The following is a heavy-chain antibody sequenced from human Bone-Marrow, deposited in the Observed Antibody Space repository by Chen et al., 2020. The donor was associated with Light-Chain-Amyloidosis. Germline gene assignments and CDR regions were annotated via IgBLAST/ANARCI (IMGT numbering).Heavy chain of an antibody. J-gene: IGHJ4*02. Sequence: EVQLVESGGGLVQPGGSLRLSCAASGFAFSNYWMSWVRRAPGKGLEWISSRNKDGSDKEDVESVKGRCAISRYNAKISLYLQMNSLRGGDTAVYYCATYSYYSFADWGQGTLVTVSS. D-gene: IGHD5-18*01. V-gene: IGHV3-7*03. CDR1: GFAFSNYW. CDR3: ATYSYYSFAD. CDR2: RNKDGSDK.